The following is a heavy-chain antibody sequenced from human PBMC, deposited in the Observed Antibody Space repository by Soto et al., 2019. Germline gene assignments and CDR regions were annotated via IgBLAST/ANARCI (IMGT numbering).Heavy chain of an antibody. CDR1: GFTFSSYG. CDR2: IWYDGSNK. D-gene: IGHD1-7*01. CDR3: ARGENKNWNYVPPSY. Sequence: QVQLVESGGGVVQPGRSLRLSCAASGFTFSSYGMHWVRQAPGKGLEWVAAIWYDGSNKYYADSVKGRFTISRDNSKNTLYLQMNSLRAEDTAVYYCARGENKNWNYVPPSYWGQGTLVTVSS. V-gene: IGHV3-33*01. J-gene: IGHJ4*02.